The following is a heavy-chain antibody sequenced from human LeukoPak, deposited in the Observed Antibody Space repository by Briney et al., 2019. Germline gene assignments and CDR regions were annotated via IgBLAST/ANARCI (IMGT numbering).Heavy chain of an antibody. CDR1: GGTFSSYT. V-gene: IGHV1-69*02. CDR3: ATKFVGATTLDY. D-gene: IGHD1-26*01. J-gene: IGHJ4*02. Sequence: SVKVSCKASGGTFSSYTISWVRQAPGQGLEWMGRIIPILGIANYAQKFQGRVTITTDESTSTAYMELSSLRSEDTAVYYCATKFVGATTLDYWGQGTLVTVSS. CDR2: IIPILGIA.